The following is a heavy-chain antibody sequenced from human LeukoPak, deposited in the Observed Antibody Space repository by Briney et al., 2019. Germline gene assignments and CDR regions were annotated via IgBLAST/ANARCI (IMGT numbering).Heavy chain of an antibody. D-gene: IGHD2-2*03. J-gene: IGHJ6*04. CDR2: ISAYNGNT. V-gene: IGHV1-18*04. CDR1: GYTFTSYG. Sequence: ASVKVSCKASGYTFTSYGISWVRQAHGQGLEWMGWISAYNGNTNYAQKLQGRVTMTTDTPTSTAYMELRSLRSDDTAVYYCARVSMDIVVVPAAIGYYGMDVWGKGTTVTASS. CDR3: ARVSMDIVVVPAAIGYYGMDV.